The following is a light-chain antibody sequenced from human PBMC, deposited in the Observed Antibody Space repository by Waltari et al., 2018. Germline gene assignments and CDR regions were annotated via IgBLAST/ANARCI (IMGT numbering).Light chain of an antibody. CDR2: LTS. Sequence: DIQMTQSPSSLSASVGDRITITSRASQSILTYLNWYQQKPGKAPHLLIYLTSILQSGVPSRFSGSGSGTDFTLTISSLQPEDFATYYCQQSYSTPRTFGQGTKVEFK. CDR3: QQSYSTPRT. V-gene: IGKV1-39*01. CDR1: QSILTY. J-gene: IGKJ1*01.